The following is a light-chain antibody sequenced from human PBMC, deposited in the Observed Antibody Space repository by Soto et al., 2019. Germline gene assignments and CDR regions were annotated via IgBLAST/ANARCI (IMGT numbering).Light chain of an antibody. CDR2: GAS. CDR3: QQYGSSPPVT. V-gene: IGKV3-20*01. CDR1: QSVSSSY. J-gene: IGKJ1*01. Sequence: DIVLTQSPGTLSLSPGERATLSCRASQSVSSSYLAWYQQKPDQAPRLIIYGASSMATGIPDRFSGSGSGTDFTLTISRLEPEDFAVYYCQQYGSSPPVTFGQGTKVEIK.